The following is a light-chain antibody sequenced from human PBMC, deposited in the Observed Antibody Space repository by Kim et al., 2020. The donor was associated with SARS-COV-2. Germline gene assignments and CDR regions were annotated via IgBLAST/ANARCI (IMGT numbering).Light chain of an antibody. CDR1: TGAVTSGHY. CDR2: DTN. J-gene: IGLJ2*01. Sequence: QAVVTQEPSLTVSPGRTVTLTCGSSTGAVTSGHYPYWFQQKPGQAPRTLIYDTNNKHSWTPARFSGSLLGGRAALTLSGAQPEDEAEYYCLLSYSGARVFGGGTQLTVL. V-gene: IGLV7-46*01. CDR3: LLSYSGARV.